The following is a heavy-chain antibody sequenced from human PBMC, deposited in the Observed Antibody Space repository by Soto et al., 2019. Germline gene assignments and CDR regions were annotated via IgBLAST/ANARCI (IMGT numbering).Heavy chain of an antibody. D-gene: IGHD3-9*01. V-gene: IGHV3-33*01. Sequence: GGSLRLSCAASGFTFSTYGMHWVRQATGKGLEWVAVIWYDGSNKNYPYSVNRPFTHSRDNSENTLYLQINSLKAEDTAVYYCARISFDTIQASYYVDYWGQGTLVTVSS. CDR3: ARISFDTIQASYYVDY. J-gene: IGHJ4*02. CDR2: IWYDGSNK. CDR1: GFTFSTYG.